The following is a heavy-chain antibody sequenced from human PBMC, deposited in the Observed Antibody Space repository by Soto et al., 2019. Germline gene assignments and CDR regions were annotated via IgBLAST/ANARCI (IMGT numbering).Heavy chain of an antibody. Sequence: GGSLRLSCAASGFTFGTFAMNWVRQPPGKGLEWVSGIYGDSSGTFYADSVKGRFTISRDNYKNTLYLQMNSLRAEDTAVYYCAKGVTWYYYDSSGYYFDYWGQGTLVTVSS. J-gene: IGHJ4*02. V-gene: IGHV3-23*03. CDR1: GFTFGTFA. CDR3: AKGVTWYYYDSSGYYFDY. CDR2: IYGDSSGT. D-gene: IGHD3-22*01.